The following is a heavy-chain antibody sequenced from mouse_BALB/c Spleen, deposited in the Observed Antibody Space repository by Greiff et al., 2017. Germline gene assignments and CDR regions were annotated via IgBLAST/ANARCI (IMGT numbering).Heavy chain of an antibody. Sequence: QVQLKESGAELARPGASVKLSCKASGYTFTSYWMQWVKQRPGQGLEWIGAIYPGDGDTRYTQKFKGKATLTADKSSSTAYMQLSSLASEDSAVYYCARGGYDGETYWGQGTLVTVSA. CDR2: IYPGDGDT. D-gene: IGHD2-14*01. J-gene: IGHJ3*01. V-gene: IGHV1-87*01. CDR1: GYTFTSYW. CDR3: ARGGYDGETY.